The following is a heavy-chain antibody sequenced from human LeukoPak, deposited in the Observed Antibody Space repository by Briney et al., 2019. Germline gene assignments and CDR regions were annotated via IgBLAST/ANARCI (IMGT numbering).Heavy chain of an antibody. D-gene: IGHD2-8*01. CDR2: ISSSSSTI. V-gene: IGHV3-48*02. CDR3: AREKYVGMDV. CDR1: GFTFSTYG. J-gene: IGHJ6*02. Sequence: GGSLRLSCAASGFTFSTYGMNWVRQAPGKGLEWVSYISSSSSTIYYADSVRGRFTISRDNAKNSLYLQVNSLRDEDTAVYYCAREKYVGMDVWGQGTTVTVSS.